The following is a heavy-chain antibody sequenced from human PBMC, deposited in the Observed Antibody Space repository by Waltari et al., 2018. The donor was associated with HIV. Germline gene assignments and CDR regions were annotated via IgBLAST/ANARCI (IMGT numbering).Heavy chain of an antibody. J-gene: IGHJ3*01. CDR2: ISSSSSTI. Sequence: EVQLVESGGGLVQPGGSLRLSCGASGFTFSSYSMNWVRQAPGKGLEWVSYISSSSSTIYYADSVKGRFTISRDNAKNSLYLQMNSLRAEDTAVYYCARGRLAAAGFWGQGTMVTVSS. V-gene: IGHV3-48*01. D-gene: IGHD6-13*01. CDR3: ARGRLAAAGF. CDR1: GFTFSSYS.